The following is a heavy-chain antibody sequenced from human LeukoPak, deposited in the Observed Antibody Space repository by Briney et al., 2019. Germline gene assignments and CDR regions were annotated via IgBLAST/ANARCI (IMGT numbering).Heavy chain of an antibody. J-gene: IGHJ4*02. Sequence: GGSLRLSCAASGFTFSSYSMNWVRQAPGEGLGWVSSISSSSSYIYYADSVKGRFTISRDNAKTSLYLQMTSLRAEDTAVYYCARDSTVTAFDYWGQGTLVTVSS. CDR2: ISSSSSYI. V-gene: IGHV3-21*01. D-gene: IGHD4-17*01. CDR1: GFTFSSYS. CDR3: ARDSTVTAFDY.